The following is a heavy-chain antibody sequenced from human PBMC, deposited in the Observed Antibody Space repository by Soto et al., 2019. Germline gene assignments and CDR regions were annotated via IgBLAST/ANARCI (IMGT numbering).Heavy chain of an antibody. J-gene: IGHJ4*02. CDR1: GGTFSTLA. Sequence: QVQLVQSGTEVKKPGSSVKVSCKASGGTFSTLAVSCVRQAPGQGLEWMGGIIPIFGRPVYAQKFQGRVTITADESTSIVYMELSSLSSEDTAVYYCARAPYEDYAVPEPNYFDSWGQGTLVTVSS. V-gene: IGHV1-69*01. CDR2: IIPIFGRP. CDR3: ARAPYEDYAVPEPNYFDS. D-gene: IGHD4-17*01.